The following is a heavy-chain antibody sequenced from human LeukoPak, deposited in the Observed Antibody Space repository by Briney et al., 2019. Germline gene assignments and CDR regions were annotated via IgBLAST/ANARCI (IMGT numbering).Heavy chain of an antibody. CDR3: AREPLGCGKWFDP. CDR1: GDSISDYY. J-gene: IGHJ5*02. V-gene: IGHV4-59*01. D-gene: IGHD4-23*01. Sequence: SETLSLTCTVSGDSISDYYWTWLRQPPGKGLEWIGYIYYSGTTNYNPSLKSRVDISLDTSKNQFSLKLRSVTAADTAVYYCAREPLGCGKWFDPWGQGTLVTVSS. CDR2: IYYSGTT.